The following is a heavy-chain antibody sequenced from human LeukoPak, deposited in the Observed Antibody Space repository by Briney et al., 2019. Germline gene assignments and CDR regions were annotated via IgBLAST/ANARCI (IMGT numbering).Heavy chain of an antibody. CDR3: ARDLPLLRYFDWLSQGGNWFDP. Sequence: GGSLRLSCAASGFTFSSYAMSWVRQAPGKGLEWVSAISGSGGSTYYADSVKGRFTISRDNSKNTLYLQMNSLRAEDTAVYYCARDLPLLRYFDWLSQGGNWFDPWGQGTLVTVSS. V-gene: IGHV3-23*01. CDR1: GFTFSSYA. J-gene: IGHJ5*02. D-gene: IGHD3-9*01. CDR2: ISGSGGST.